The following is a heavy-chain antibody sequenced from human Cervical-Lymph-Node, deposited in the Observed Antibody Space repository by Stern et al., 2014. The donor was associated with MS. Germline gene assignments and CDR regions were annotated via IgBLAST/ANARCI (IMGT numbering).Heavy chain of an antibody. V-gene: IGHV3-48*02. D-gene: IGHD2-21*02. J-gene: IGHJ2*01. CDR1: GFTFTIYT. CDR2: ISSDGSTI. CDR3: ARGVTYCGGDCYGWYFDL. Sequence: EVQLVESGGGLVQPGGSLRLSCAASGFTFTIYTMDWVRQAPGKGLEWISYISSDGSTIYYADSVKGRFTISRDNAKNSLYLQMNSLRDEDTAVYYCARGVTYCGGDCYGWYFDLWGRGTLVTVSS.